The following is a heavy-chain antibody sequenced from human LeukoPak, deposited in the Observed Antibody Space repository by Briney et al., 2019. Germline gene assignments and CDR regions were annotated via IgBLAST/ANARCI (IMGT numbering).Heavy chain of an antibody. D-gene: IGHD2-2*01. V-gene: IGHV3-66*01. CDR3: ASTDCSSTSCYYYYYMDV. CDR1: GLTVSSNY. Sequence: QPGGSLRLSCAASGLTVSSNYMSWVRQAPGKGLEWVSVIYSGGSTYYADSVKGRFTISRDNSKNTLYLQMNSLRAEDTAVYYCASTDCSSTSCYYYYYMDVWGKGTTVTISS. J-gene: IGHJ6*03. CDR2: IYSGGST.